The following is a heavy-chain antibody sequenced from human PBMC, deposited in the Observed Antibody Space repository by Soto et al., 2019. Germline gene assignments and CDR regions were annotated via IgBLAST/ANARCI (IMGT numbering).Heavy chain of an antibody. CDR2: INPNSGGK. Sequence: ASVKVSCKASGYTFTGYYMHWVRQAPGQGLEWMGWINPNSGGKNYAQKFQGWVTMTRETSISTAYMELSRLRSDDTAVYYCARAYSGSYYYFDYWGQGTLVTVSS. J-gene: IGHJ4*02. D-gene: IGHD1-26*01. CDR3: ARAYSGSYYYFDY. V-gene: IGHV1-2*04. CDR1: GYTFTGYY.